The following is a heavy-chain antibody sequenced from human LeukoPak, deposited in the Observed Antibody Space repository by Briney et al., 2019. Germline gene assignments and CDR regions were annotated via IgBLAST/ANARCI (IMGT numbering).Heavy chain of an antibody. CDR3: ARSNSSGWYGGYYYYGMDV. CDR1: GGSINSYY. V-gene: IGHV4-59*12. D-gene: IGHD6-19*01. J-gene: IGHJ6*02. CDR2: IHYSGST. Sequence: PSETLSLTCTVSGGSINSYYWSWIRQPPGRGLEWVGSIHYSGSTSYNPSLRSRVTISVDKSKNQFSLNLSSVTAADTAVYYCARSNSSGWYGGYYYYGMDVWGQGTTVTVSS.